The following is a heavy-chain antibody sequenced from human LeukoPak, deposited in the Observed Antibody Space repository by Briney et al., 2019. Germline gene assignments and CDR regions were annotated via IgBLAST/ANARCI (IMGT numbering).Heavy chain of an antibody. CDR2: INHSGST. J-gene: IGHJ5*02. Sequence: SETLSLTCAVYGGSFSGYYWSWIRQPPGKGLECIGEINHSGSTNYNPSLKSRVTISVDTSKNQFSLKLSSVTAADTAVYYCARGKVVVPAATNWFDPWGQGTLVTVST. CDR1: GGSFSGYY. V-gene: IGHV4-34*01. CDR3: ARGKVVVPAATNWFDP. D-gene: IGHD2-2*01.